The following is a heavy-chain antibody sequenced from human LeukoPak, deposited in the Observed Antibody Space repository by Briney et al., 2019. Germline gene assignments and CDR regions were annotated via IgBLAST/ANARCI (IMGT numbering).Heavy chain of an antibody. CDR3: ARKGPATIADY. CDR1: GGFIGSGNW. J-gene: IGHJ4*02. CDR2: IHHSVGT. Sequence: PSETLSLTCAVSGGFIGSGNWWGWFLQPPGKGLEWIGEIHHSVGTNYNPSLKSRVAISMDKSENQFSLDLTSVTAADTAMYYCARKGPATIADYWGRGTLVTVSS. V-gene: IGHV4-4*02. D-gene: IGHD4-11*01.